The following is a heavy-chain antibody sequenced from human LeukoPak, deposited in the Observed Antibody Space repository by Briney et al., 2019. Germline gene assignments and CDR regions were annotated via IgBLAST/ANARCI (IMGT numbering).Heavy chain of an antibody. V-gene: IGHV1-46*01. CDR2: INPSGGST. D-gene: IGHD3-10*01. Sequence: ASVKVSCKASGYTFTSYYMHWVRQAPGQGLEWMGIINPSGGSTSYAQKLQGRVTMTTDTSTSTAYMELRSLRSDDTAVYYCARTPSYYGSGSYKSRKYWYFDLWGRGTLVTVSS. CDR3: ARTPSYYGSGSYKSRKYWYFDL. CDR1: GYTFTSYY. J-gene: IGHJ2*01.